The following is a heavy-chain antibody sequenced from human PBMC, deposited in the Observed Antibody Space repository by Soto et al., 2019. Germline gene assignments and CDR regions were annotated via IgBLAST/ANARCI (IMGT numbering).Heavy chain of an antibody. CDR3: ARAPVAGALTHWFDP. V-gene: IGHV3-64*01. Sequence: GGSLRLSCAASGFTFSSYAMHWVRQAPGKGLEYVSAISSNGGSTYYANSVKGRFTISRDNSKNTLYLQMGSLRAEDMAVYYCARAPVAGALTHWFDPWGQGTLVTVSS. J-gene: IGHJ5*02. CDR2: ISSNGGST. CDR1: GFTFSSYA. D-gene: IGHD6-19*01.